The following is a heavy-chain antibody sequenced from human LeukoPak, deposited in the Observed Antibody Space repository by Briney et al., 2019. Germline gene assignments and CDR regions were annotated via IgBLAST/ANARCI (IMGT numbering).Heavy chain of an antibody. Sequence: GGSLRLSCAAYGFTFSSYAMHWVRQAPGKGLEYVSAISSNGGSTYYANSVKGRFTISRDNSKNTLYLQMGSLRAEDMAVYYCARGIAVAGTTDWGQGTLVTVSS. V-gene: IGHV3-64*01. CDR1: GFTFSSYA. CDR3: ARGIAVAGTTD. J-gene: IGHJ4*02. D-gene: IGHD6-19*01. CDR2: ISSNGGST.